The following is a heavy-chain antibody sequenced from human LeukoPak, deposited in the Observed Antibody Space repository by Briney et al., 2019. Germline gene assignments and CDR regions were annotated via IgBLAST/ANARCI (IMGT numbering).Heavy chain of an antibody. J-gene: IGHJ5*02. Sequence: SETLSLTCTVSGGSISSYYWSWIRQPPGKGLEWIGYIYYSGSTNYNPSLKSRVTISVDTSKNQFSLKLSSVTAADTAVYYCARVISVRGKISWFDPWGQGTLVIVSS. D-gene: IGHD3-10*01. CDR1: GGSISSYY. V-gene: IGHV4-59*01. CDR3: ARVISVRGKISWFDP. CDR2: IYYSGST.